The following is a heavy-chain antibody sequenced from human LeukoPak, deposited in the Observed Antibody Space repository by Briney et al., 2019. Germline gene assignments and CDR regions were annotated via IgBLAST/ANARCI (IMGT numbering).Heavy chain of an antibody. CDR1: GASISSYY. Sequence: SETLSLTCAVSGASISSYYWSWIRQPPGKGLEWIGYIYYSGSTNYNPSLKSRVTISVDTSKNQFSLKLSSVTAADTAMYYCARENFDYGSGSYGYWGQGTLVTVSP. V-gene: IGHV4-59*01. D-gene: IGHD3-10*01. CDR3: ARENFDYGSGSYGY. J-gene: IGHJ4*02. CDR2: IYYSGST.